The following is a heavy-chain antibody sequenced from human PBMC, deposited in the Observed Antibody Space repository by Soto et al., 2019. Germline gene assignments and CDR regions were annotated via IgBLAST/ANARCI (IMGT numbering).Heavy chain of an antibody. CDR3: ARGSTSNLPVFCSGSHYRHLDAIDA. Sequence: SATLSLPCAGYGGSFSGYYWIWIRHPPGKGLEWIGEINHSGSTNYNPSLKSRVTISVYTSKNQFSLKLSSVTAADTAVYYCARGSTSNLPVFCSGSHYRHLDAIDARGIGTTVS. V-gene: IGHV4-34*01. CDR2: INHSGST. CDR1: GGSFSGYY. J-gene: IGHJ6*03. D-gene: IGHD3-10*02.